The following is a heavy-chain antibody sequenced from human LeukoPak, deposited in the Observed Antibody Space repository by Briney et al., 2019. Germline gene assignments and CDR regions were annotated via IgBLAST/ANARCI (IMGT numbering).Heavy chain of an antibody. CDR1: GFTFSSYA. Sequence: PGRSLRLSCAASGFTFSSYAMHWVRQAPGKGLEWVAVISYDGSNKYYADSVKGRFTISRDNSKDTLYLQMNSLRAEDTAVYYCARDLADIVVVPAAIHYYYYGMDVGGQGTTVTVSS. D-gene: IGHD2-2*02. J-gene: IGHJ6*02. V-gene: IGHV3-30-3*01. CDR2: ISYDGSNK. CDR3: ARDLADIVVVPAAIHYYYYGMDV.